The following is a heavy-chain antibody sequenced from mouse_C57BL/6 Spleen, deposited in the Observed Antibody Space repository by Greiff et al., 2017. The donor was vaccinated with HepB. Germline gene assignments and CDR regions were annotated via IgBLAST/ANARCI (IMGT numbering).Heavy chain of an antibody. CDR3: ARPNWDWYFDV. Sequence: EVQLQQSGPVLVKPGASVKMSCKASGYTFTDYYMNWVKQSHGKSLEWIGVINPYNGGTSYNQKFKGKATLTVDKSSSTAYMELNSLTSEDSAVYYCARPNWDWYFDVWGTGTTVTVSS. V-gene: IGHV1-19*01. D-gene: IGHD4-1*01. CDR2: INPYNGGT. J-gene: IGHJ1*03. CDR1: GYTFTDYY.